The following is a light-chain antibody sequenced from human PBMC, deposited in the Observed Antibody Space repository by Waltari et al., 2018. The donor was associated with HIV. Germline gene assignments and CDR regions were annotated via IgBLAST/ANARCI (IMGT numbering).Light chain of an antibody. V-gene: IGLV1-40*01. CDR3: QSYDSSLTVVI. Sequence: QSVLTQPPSVSGAPGQRVTISCTARSSNLGPGYDVPWYQQVPGPAPKLLIFGNSNRPSGVPDRFSGSKSATSASLAITELQAEDEADYYCQSYDSSLTVVIFGGGTKLTVL. CDR1: SSNLGPGYD. J-gene: IGLJ2*01. CDR2: GNS.